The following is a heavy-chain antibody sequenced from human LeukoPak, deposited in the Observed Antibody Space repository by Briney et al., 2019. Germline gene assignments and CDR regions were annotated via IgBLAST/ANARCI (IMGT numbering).Heavy chain of an antibody. CDR1: GFTFSSYA. J-gene: IGHJ4*02. V-gene: IGHV3-30-3*01. Sequence: GGSLRLSCAASGFTFSSYAMHWVRQAPGKGLEWVAVISYDGSNKYYADSVKGRFTISRDNSKNTLYLQMNSLRAEDTAVYYCARDRGSYYDFWSGYPFDYWGQGTLVTVSS. CDR2: ISYDGSNK. CDR3: ARDRGSYYDFWSGYPFDY. D-gene: IGHD3-3*01.